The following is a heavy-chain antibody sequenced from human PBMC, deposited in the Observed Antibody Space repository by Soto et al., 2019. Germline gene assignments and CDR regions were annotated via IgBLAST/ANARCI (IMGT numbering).Heavy chain of an antibody. D-gene: IGHD5-12*01. CDR1: GDSISSNNYY. J-gene: IGHJ5*02. V-gene: IGHV4-39*07. CDR2: MYHSGNT. Sequence: SETLSLTCTVSGDSISSNNYYWGWIRQPPGKELEWIGSMYHSGNTYHNTSLKSRVTISVDTSKNQLSLNLRSVTAADTAMYYCARAGVATIYPGNNWFDPWGQGTLVTVSS. CDR3: ARAGVATIYPGNNWFDP.